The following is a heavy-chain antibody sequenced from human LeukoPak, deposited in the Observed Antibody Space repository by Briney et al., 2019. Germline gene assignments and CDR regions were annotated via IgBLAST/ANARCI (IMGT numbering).Heavy chain of an antibody. Sequence: GESLKISCKGSGYDFTTYWIGWVRQMPGQGLEWMGSIYPGDSDTRNSPSFQGQVTISADKSISTVYLQWSSLKASDTAMYYCARDGPVPATADAFDIWGQGTMVSVSS. V-gene: IGHV5-51*01. CDR2: IYPGDSDT. J-gene: IGHJ3*02. CDR1: GYDFTTYW. CDR3: ARDGPVPATADAFDI. D-gene: IGHD2-2*01.